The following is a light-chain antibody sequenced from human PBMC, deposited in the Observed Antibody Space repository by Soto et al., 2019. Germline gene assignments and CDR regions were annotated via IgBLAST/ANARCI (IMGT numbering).Light chain of an antibody. V-gene: IGKV4-1*01. Sequence: IVLTQSPASLAVSLGERATINCKSSQSVLYSANNQNYLGWFQQKPGQSPKLLIYCASIRESGVPDRFSGSGSGTDFTLTISSLQAEDVAVYYCQHYFANDWTLGQGTRVEVK. J-gene: IGKJ1*01. CDR1: QSVLYSANNQNY. CDR2: CAS. CDR3: QHYFANDWT.